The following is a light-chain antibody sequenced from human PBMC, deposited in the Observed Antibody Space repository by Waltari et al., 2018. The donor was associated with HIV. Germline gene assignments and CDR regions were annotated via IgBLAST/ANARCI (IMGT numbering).Light chain of an antibody. J-gene: IGKJ3*01. CDR3: QQYGTSLFT. Sequence: EIVLTQSPGTLSVSPGERVTLSCRASQSVSSNYLAWYQQKPGQATRLLIYGASYRATDIPDRFSGSGSGTDFTLTISRLEPEDFAVYYCQQYGTSLFTFGPGTKVDIK. CDR1: QSVSSNY. CDR2: GAS. V-gene: IGKV3-20*01.